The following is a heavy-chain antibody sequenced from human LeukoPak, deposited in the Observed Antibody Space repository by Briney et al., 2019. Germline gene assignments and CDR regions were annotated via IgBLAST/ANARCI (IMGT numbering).Heavy chain of an antibody. D-gene: IGHD5-12*01. V-gene: IGHV3-33*01. Sequence: GGSLRLSCAASGFTFSSYGMHWVRQAPGKGLEWVAVIWYDGSNKYYADSVKGRSTISRDNSKNTLYLQMNSLRAEDTAVYYCARGVATIVEGFDYWGQGTLVTVSS. CDR2: IWYDGSNK. CDR3: ARGVATIVEGFDY. CDR1: GFTFSSYG. J-gene: IGHJ4*02.